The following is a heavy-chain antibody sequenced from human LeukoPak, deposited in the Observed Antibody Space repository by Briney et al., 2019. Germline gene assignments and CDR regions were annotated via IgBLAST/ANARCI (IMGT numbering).Heavy chain of an antibody. CDR3: ARHSSGWYQGDY. J-gene: IGHJ4*02. CDR2: IYYSGST. CDR1: GGSISSGGYS. V-gene: IGHV4-61*08. D-gene: IGHD6-19*01. Sequence: PSETLSLTCAVSGGSISSGGYSWSWIRQPPGKGLEWIGYIYYSGSTNYNPSLKSRVTISVDTSKSQFSLKLSSVTAADTAVYYCARHSSGWYQGDYWGQGTLVTVSS.